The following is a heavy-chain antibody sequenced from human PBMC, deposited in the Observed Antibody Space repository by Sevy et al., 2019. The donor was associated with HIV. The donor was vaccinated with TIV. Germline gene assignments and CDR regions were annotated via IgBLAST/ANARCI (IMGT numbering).Heavy chain of an antibody. CDR1: GFSFSSYW. J-gene: IGHJ4*02. V-gene: IGHV3-30-3*01. CDR2: ISYDGSNK. Sequence: GGSLRLSCAASGFSFSSYWMHWVRQAPGKGLEWVAVISYDGSNKYYADSVKGRFTISRDNSKNTLYLQMNSLRAEDTAVYYCARDGGSYPVDYWGQGTLVTVSS. CDR3: ARDGGSYPVDY. D-gene: IGHD1-26*01.